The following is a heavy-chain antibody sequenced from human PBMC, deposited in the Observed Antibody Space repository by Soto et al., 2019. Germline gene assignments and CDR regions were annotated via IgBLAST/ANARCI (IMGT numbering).Heavy chain of an antibody. D-gene: IGHD3-3*01. CDR1: GYSFTSYW. CDR2: IYPGDSDT. V-gene: IGHV5-51*01. Sequence: LGESLKISCNGSGYSFTSYWIGWVRQMPGKGLEWMGIIYPGDSDTRYSPSFQGQVTISADKSISTAYLQWSSLKASDTAMYYCARQQLWESRSGYYRLYYYYYGMDVWGQGTTVTVSS. CDR3: ARQQLWESRSGYYRLYYYYYGMDV. J-gene: IGHJ6*02.